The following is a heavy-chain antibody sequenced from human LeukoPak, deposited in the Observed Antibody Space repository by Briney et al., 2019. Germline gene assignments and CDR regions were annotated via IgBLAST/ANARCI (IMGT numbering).Heavy chain of an antibody. CDR2: ISYDGSNT. CDR3: AKDPGWEMVRGVIGWFDP. D-gene: IGHD3-10*01. CDR1: GFTFSSYG. J-gene: IGHJ5*02. Sequence: GGSLRLSCAASGFTFSSYGMHWVRQAPGKGLEWVAVISYDGSNTYYADSVKGRFTISRDNSKNTLYLQMNSLRAEDTAVYYCAKDPGWEMVRGVIGWFDPWGQGTLVTVSS. V-gene: IGHV3-30*18.